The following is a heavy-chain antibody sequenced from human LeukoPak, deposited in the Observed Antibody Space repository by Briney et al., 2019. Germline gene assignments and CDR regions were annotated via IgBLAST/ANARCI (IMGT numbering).Heavy chain of an antibody. CDR1: GYTFTSYG. J-gene: IGHJ5*02. D-gene: IGHD6-13*01. Sequence: GASVKVSCKASGYTFTSYGISWVRQAPGQGLEWMGWISAYNGNTNYAQKLQGRVTMTTDTSTSTAYMELRSLRSDDTAVYYCARDPPYSSSPNWFDPWGRGTLVTVSS. CDR3: ARDPPYSSSPNWFDP. V-gene: IGHV1-18*01. CDR2: ISAYNGNT.